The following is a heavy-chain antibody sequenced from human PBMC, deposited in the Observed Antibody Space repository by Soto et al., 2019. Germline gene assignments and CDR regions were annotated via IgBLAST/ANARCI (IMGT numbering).Heavy chain of an antibody. Sequence: SETLSLTCTVSGGSISSGGYYWSWIRQHPGKGLEWIGYIYYSGSTYYNPSLKSRVTISVDTSKNQFSLKLSSVTAADTAVYYCARSPITMIAGYGMDVWGQGTTVTVS. V-gene: IGHV4-31*03. J-gene: IGHJ6*02. CDR1: GGSISSGGYY. CDR2: IYYSGST. D-gene: IGHD3-22*01. CDR3: ARSPITMIAGYGMDV.